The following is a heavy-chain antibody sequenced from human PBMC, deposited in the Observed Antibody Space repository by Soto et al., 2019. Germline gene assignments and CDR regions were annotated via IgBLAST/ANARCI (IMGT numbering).Heavy chain of an antibody. CDR3: AKRRIQLWYNWFDP. D-gene: IGHD5-18*01. CDR1: GFTFSSYG. CDR2: ISYDGSNK. V-gene: IGHV3-30*18. Sequence: GGSLRLSCAASGFTFSSYGMHWVRQAPGKGLEWVAVISYDGSNKYYADSVKGRFTISRDNSKNTLYLQMNSLRAEDTAVYYCAKRRIQLWYNWFDPWGQGTLVTVSS. J-gene: IGHJ5*02.